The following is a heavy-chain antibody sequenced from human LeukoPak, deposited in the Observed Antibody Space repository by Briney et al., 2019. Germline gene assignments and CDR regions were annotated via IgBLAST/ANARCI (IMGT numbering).Heavy chain of an antibody. Sequence: ASVKVSCKASGGTFSSYAISWVRQAPGQGLEWMGGIIPIFGTANYAQKFQGRVTITADKSTSTAYMELSSLRSEDTAVYYCARDLDYGDYGDWGQGTLVTVSS. CDR2: IIPIFGTA. CDR1: GGTFSSYA. CDR3: ARDLDYGDYGD. J-gene: IGHJ4*02. D-gene: IGHD4-17*01. V-gene: IGHV1-69*06.